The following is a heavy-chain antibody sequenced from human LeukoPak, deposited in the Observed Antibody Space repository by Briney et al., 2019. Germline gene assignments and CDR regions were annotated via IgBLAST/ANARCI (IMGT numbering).Heavy chain of an antibody. CDR2: INPSGGST. J-gene: IGHJ4*02. CDR1: GYTFTSYC. D-gene: IGHD3-10*01. V-gene: IGHV1-46*01. Sequence: ASVKVSCKASGYTFTSYCMHWVRQAPGQGLEWMGIINPSGGSTSYAQKFQGRVTMTRDTSTSTVYMELSSLRSEDTAVYYCARGEERITMVRGVIINWGQGTLVTVSS. CDR3: ARGEERITMVRGVIIN.